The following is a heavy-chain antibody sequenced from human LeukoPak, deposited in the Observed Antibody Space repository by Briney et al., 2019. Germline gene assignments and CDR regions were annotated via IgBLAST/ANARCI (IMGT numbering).Heavy chain of an antibody. J-gene: IGHJ4*02. Sequence: PSETLSLTCTVSGGSISSSSYYWGWIRQPPGKGLEWIGEINHSGSTNYNPSLKSRVTISLDTSKSQFSLKVRYVTAADTAVYYCARGLNDSWTGENYWGQGTLVTVSS. CDR1: GGSISSSSYY. D-gene: IGHD3-3*01. V-gene: IGHV4-39*07. CDR3: ARGLNDSWTGENY. CDR2: INHSGST.